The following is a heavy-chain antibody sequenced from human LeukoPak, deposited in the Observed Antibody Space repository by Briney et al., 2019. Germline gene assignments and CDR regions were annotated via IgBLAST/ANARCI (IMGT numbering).Heavy chain of an antibody. Sequence: SETLSLTCTVSGGSISSYYWSWLRQPPGKGLEWIGYIYYSGSTNYNPSLKSRVTISVDTSKNQFSLKLSSVTAADTAVYYCARAQVVLYTDDYGDYRNYYGMDVWGKGTTVTVSS. D-gene: IGHD4-17*01. V-gene: IGHV4-59*01. J-gene: IGHJ6*04. CDR2: IYYSGST. CDR1: GGSISSYY. CDR3: ARAQVVLYTDDYGDYRNYYGMDV.